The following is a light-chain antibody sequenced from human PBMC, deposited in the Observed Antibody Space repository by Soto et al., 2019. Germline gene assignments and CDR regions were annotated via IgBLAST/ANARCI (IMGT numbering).Light chain of an antibody. Sequence: EIVMTQSPATLSVSPGDRATLSCRASQSVNSNLAWYQQKPGQAPRLVIYGASARATGIPARFSGSGSGTAFTLTISSLQSEDLAVYYCQQYKNFWTFGQGTKVEIK. CDR3: QQYKNFWT. J-gene: IGKJ1*01. V-gene: IGKV3-15*01. CDR2: GAS. CDR1: QSVNSN.